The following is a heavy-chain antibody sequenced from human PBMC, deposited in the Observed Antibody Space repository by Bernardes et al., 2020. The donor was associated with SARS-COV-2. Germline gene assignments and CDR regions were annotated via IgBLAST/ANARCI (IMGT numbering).Heavy chain of an antibody. V-gene: IGHV4-39*01. Sequence: SEPLSLTCTVSSGSISNSNYYWGWLRQPPGKGLEWIGSIYSSGTTYKNPSLQSRVTKSVDTSKNQFSLRLTSVTAADTAGYYCVGSSCGRDCYIGGLRSWDYGMDVWGQGTTVTVSS. CDR2: IYSSGTT. D-gene: IGHD2-21*02. CDR1: SGSISNSNYY. J-gene: IGHJ6*02. CDR3: VGSSCGRDCYIGGLRSWDYGMDV.